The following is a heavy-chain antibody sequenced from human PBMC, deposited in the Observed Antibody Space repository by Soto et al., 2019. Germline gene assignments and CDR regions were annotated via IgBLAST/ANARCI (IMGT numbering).Heavy chain of an antibody. CDR3: ARGVVSTGYFDY. V-gene: IGHV3-72*01. CDR2: SRDKVHSHTT. J-gene: IGHJ4*02. CDR1: GFTFSDHY. D-gene: IGHD5-12*01. Sequence: EVQLAESGGGLVQPGGSLRLSCAASGFTFSDHYMDWVRQAPGKGLEWVGRSRDKVHSHTTEYAASVKGRFTISRGDSEKSLYLPMNSLKTEDTAVYYCARGVVSTGYFDYWGQGTLVTVSS.